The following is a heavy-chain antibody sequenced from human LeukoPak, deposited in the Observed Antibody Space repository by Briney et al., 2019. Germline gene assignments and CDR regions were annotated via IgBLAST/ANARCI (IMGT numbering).Heavy chain of an antibody. CDR1: GFTFSSYS. CDR2: ISGSGGST. J-gene: IGHJ4*02. CDR3: AKGIRGWLQSFDY. Sequence: PGGSLRLSCAASGFTFSSYSVNWVRQAPGKGLEWVSAISGSGGSTYYADSVKGRFTISRDNSKNTLYLQMNSLRAEDTAVYYCAKGIRGWLQSFDYWGQGTLVTVSS. D-gene: IGHD5-24*01. V-gene: IGHV3-23*01.